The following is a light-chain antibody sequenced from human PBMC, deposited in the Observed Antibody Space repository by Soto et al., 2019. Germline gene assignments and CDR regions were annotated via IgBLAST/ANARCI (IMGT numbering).Light chain of an antibody. CDR2: EAA. Sequence: DIQMTQSPSTLSASVGDIVTITCCASQYIHSYLAWYQQKPGEAPKLLIYEAANLESGVPSRFSGSVTGTEFTLTISSLQPDDFATYYCQQSNNYPWTFGQGTRVEI. CDR1: QYIHSY. V-gene: IGKV1-5*03. J-gene: IGKJ1*01. CDR3: QQSNNYPWT.